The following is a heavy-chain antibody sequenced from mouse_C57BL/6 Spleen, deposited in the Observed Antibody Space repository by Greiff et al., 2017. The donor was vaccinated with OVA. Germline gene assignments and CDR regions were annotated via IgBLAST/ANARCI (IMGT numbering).Heavy chain of an antibody. Sequence: EVQLQQSGPELVKPGASVKMSCKASGYTFTDYNMHWVKQSHGKSLEWIGYINPNNGGTSYNQKFKGKATLTVNKSSSTAYMELRSLTSEDSAVYYCARWGLGYDYDREYFDYWGQGTTLTVSS. CDR2: INPNNGGT. D-gene: IGHD2-4*01. CDR3: ARWGLGYDYDREYFDY. J-gene: IGHJ2*01. V-gene: IGHV1-22*01. CDR1: GYTFTDYN.